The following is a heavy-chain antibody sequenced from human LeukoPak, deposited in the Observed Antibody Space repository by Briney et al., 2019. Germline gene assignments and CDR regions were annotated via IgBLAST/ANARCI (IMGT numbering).Heavy chain of an antibody. V-gene: IGHV3-30*18. Sequence: GRSLRLSCATSGFTFSSHGMHWVRQAPGKGLEWVALMSYDGTNKVYADSVKGRFTISRDNSKNTLYLEMNNLRAEDTAVYYCAKRGYCSGGRCYSFHFDYWGQGTLVTVSS. CDR3: AKRGYCSGGRCYSFHFDY. CDR2: MSYDGTNK. J-gene: IGHJ4*02. D-gene: IGHD2-15*01. CDR1: GFTFSSHG.